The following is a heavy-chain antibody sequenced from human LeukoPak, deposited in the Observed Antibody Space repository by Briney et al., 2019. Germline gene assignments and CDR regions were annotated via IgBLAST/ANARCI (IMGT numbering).Heavy chain of an antibody. CDR1: GFTFSSYA. D-gene: IGHD1-26*01. Sequence: GGSLRLSCAASGFTFSSYAMTWVRQAPGKGLEWVSTISESGGGSYSGGGTYYRDPVKGRFIISKDGSTNTLFLQMDSLRADDTGIYYCAKGKVNHLGALDYWGQGALVTVSS. J-gene: IGHJ4*02. CDR3: AKGKVNHLGALDY. CDR2: ISESGGGSYSGGGT. V-gene: IGHV3-23*01.